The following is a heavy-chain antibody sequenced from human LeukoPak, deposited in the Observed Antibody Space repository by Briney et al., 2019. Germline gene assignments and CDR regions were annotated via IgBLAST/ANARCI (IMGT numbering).Heavy chain of an antibody. CDR1: GFTFSSYW. J-gene: IGHJ4*02. V-gene: IGHV3-74*01. D-gene: IGHD5-18*01. CDR2: INRDGSST. Sequence: GGSLRLSCAASGFTFSSYWMHWVRQAPGKGLVWVSRINRDGSSTNYADSAKGRLTISRDNSKNTLYLQMNSLRAEDTAVYYCARDNAIQLPFDYWGQGTLVTVSS. CDR3: ARDNAIQLPFDY.